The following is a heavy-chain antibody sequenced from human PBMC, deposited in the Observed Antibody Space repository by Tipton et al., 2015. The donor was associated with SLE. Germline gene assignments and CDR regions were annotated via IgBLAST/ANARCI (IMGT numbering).Heavy chain of an antibody. CDR1: GGSISSSSYY. CDR3: ARDPDYTGGYYFDY. V-gene: IGHV4-39*07. Sequence: TLSLTCTVSGGSISSSSYYWGWIRQPPGKGLEWIGSIYYGGSTYYNPSLKSRVTISVDTSKNQFSLKLSSVTAAGTAVYYCARDPDYTGGYYFDYWGQGTLVTVSS. D-gene: IGHD4-11*01. J-gene: IGHJ4*02. CDR2: IYYGGST.